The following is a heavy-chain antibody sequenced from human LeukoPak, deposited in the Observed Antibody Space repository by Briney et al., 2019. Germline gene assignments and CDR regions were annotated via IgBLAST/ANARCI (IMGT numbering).Heavy chain of an antibody. Sequence: GGSLRLSCEASGFTFSNAWMTWVRQAPGKGLEWVGRIKSKAVGETTDYAAPVNGRFIISRDDSKNTVYLQMYSLKPEDTAVYYCTTGYCDGGSCYGYGVWGQGAMVIVSS. D-gene: IGHD2-15*01. J-gene: IGHJ3*01. CDR3: TTGYCDGGSCYGYGV. V-gene: IGHV3-15*01. CDR1: GFTFSNAW. CDR2: IKSKAVGETT.